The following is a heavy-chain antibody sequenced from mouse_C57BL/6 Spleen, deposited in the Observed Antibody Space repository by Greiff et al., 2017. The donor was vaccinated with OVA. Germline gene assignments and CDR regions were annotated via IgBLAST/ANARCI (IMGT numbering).Heavy chain of an antibody. J-gene: IGHJ2*01. CDR2: INPNNGGT. Sequence: VQLQQSGPELVKPGASVKIPCKASGYTFTDYNMDWVKQSHGKSLEWIGDINPNNGGTIYNQKFKGKATLTVDKSSSTAYMELRILTSEDTAVYYCARPGFHYYGSSYSYYFDYWGQGTTLTVSS. V-gene: IGHV1-18*01. CDR1: GYTFTDYN. CDR3: ARPGFHYYGSSYSYYFDY. D-gene: IGHD1-1*01.